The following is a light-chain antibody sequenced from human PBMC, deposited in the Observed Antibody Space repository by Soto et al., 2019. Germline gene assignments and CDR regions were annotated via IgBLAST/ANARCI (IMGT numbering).Light chain of an antibody. CDR3: QSYDATNQV. Sequence: NFMLTQPHSVSESPGKTVIISCTRSSGSIASNYVQWYQQRPGSSPTTVIYEDNQRPSGVPDRFSGSIGSSSNSASLSSSGLEAEDEADHCCQSYDATNQVFGGGTKLTVL. CDR2: EDN. CDR1: SGSIASNY. J-gene: IGLJ3*02. V-gene: IGLV6-57*01.